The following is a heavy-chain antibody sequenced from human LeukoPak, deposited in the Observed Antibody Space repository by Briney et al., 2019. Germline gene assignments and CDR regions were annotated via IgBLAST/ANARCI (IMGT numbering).Heavy chain of an antibody. D-gene: IGHD3-9*01. CDR3: ARDQGGKYFDWLLNY. CDR1: GFTFSSYS. V-gene: IGHV3-21*01. Sequence: GGSLRLSCAASGFTFSSYSMNWVRQAPGKGLEWVSSISSSSYIYYADSVKGRFTISRDNAKNSLYLQMNSLRAEDTAVYYCARDQGGKYFDWLLNYWGQGTLVTVSS. CDR2: ISSSSYI. J-gene: IGHJ4*02.